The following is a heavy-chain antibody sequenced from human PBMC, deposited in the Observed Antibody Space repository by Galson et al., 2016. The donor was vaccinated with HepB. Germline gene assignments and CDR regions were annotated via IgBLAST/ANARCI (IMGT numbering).Heavy chain of an antibody. CDR1: GGSFSDYY. V-gene: IGHV4-34*01. CDR3: ARRAATYDSSGYYYGADGDY. J-gene: IGHJ4*02. Sequence: SETLSLTCAVYGGSFSDYYWSWIRQPPGKGLEWIGSIYYSGSTYYNPSLKSRVTISVDTSKNQFSLKLSSVTAADTAVYYCARRAATYDSSGYYYGADGDYWGQGTLVTVSS. CDR2: IYYSGST. D-gene: IGHD3-22*01.